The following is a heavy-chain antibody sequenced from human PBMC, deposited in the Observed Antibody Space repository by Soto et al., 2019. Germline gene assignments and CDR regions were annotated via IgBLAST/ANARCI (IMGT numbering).Heavy chain of an antibody. V-gene: IGHV3-33*01. J-gene: IGHJ6*03. Sequence: GGSLRLSCAASGFTFSSYGMHWVRQAPGKGLEWVAVIWYDGSNKYYADSVKGRFTISRDNSKNTLYLQMNSLRAEDTAVYYCARDSSGGSRTYYYYVDVWGKGTTVTVSS. D-gene: IGHD2-15*01. CDR1: GFTFSSYG. CDR3: ARDSSGGSRTYYYYVDV. CDR2: IWYDGSNK.